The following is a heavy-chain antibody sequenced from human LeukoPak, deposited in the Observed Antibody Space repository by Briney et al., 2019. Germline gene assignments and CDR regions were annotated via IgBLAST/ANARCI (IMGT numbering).Heavy chain of an antibody. CDR2: INPSGGST. J-gene: IGHJ4*02. CDR3: ARDEDGDYGLIDY. CDR1: GYTFTNYY. V-gene: IGHV1-46*01. Sequence: ASVKVSCKASGYTFTNYYRHWVRQAPGQGLEWMGIINPSGGSTSYAQKFQGRVTMTRDMSTSTVYMELSSLRSEDTAVYYCARDEDGDYGLIDYWGQGTLVTVSS. D-gene: IGHD4-17*01.